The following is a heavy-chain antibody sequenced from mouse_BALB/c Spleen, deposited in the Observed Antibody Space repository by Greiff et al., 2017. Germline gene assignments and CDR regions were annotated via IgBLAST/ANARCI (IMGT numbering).Heavy chain of an antibody. V-gene: IGHV7-3*02. CDR1: GFTFTDYY. CDR3: ARGYYYGSSYVDAMDY. J-gene: IGHJ4*01. D-gene: IGHD1-1*01. Sequence: EVKLMESGGGLVQPGGSLRLSCATSGFTFTDYYMSWVRQPPGKALEWLGFIRNKANGYTTEYSASVKGRFTISRDNSQSILYLQMNTLRAEDSATYYCARGYYYGSSYVDAMDYWGQGTSVTVSS. CDR2: IRNKANGYTT.